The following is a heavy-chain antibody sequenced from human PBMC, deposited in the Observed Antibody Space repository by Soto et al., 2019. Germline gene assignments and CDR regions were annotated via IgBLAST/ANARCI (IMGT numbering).Heavy chain of an antibody. D-gene: IGHD6-13*01. CDR1: GDTVSSSSAA. CDR2: TYYRSTWGN. V-gene: IGHV6-1*01. Sequence: QVQLQQSGPGLVKPSQTLSLTCAISGDTVSSSSAAWTWIRQSPSRGLEWLGRTYYRSTWGNDSAISVKSRITINPDTSNNQFSLHLNSVTPEDTAVYYCARQIAATGTSGTFDYWGQGTLVTVSS. J-gene: IGHJ4*02. CDR3: ARQIAATGTSGTFDY.